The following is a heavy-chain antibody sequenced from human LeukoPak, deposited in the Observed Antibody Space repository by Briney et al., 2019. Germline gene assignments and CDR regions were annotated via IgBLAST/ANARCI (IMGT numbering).Heavy chain of an antibody. CDR2: IDPSESYT. CDR1: GYSFTCYR. CDR3: ARIRCCTNGVCSNGDFNY. J-gene: IGHJ4*02. Sequence: PGESLKISGKTSGYSFTCYRISSGRQMPGKGLEWMGRIDPSESYTDYSPSFQGHVSMSADKSISTAYQQWSSLKASDTAMYYCARIRCCTNGVCSNGDFNYWGQGTLVTVSS. V-gene: IGHV5-10-1*01. D-gene: IGHD2-8*01.